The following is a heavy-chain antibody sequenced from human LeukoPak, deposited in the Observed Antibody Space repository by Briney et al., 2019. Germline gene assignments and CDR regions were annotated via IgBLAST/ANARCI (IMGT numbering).Heavy chain of an antibody. V-gene: IGHV3-21*01. J-gene: IGHJ4*02. CDR1: GFTFSSYS. CDR2: ISSSSSYI. Sequence: GGSLRLSCAASGFTFSSYSMNWVRQAPGKGLEWVSSISSSSSYIYYADSVKGRFTISRDNAKNSLYLQMNSLRAEDTAVYYCARDPIYSSSSPYYFDYWGQGTLVTVSS. D-gene: IGHD6-13*01. CDR3: ARDPIYSSSSPYYFDY.